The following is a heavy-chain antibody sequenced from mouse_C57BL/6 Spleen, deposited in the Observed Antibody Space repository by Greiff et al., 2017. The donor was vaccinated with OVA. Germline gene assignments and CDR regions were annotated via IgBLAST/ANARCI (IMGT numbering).Heavy chain of an antibody. D-gene: IGHD1-1*01. J-gene: IGHJ3*01. CDR1: GYTFTSYW. CDR3: APSPYYYGSSVFAY. V-gene: IGHV1-55*01. CDR2: IYPGSGST. Sequence: LMESGAELVKPGASVKMSCKASGYTFTSYWITWVKQRPGQGLEWIGDIYPGSGSTNYNEKFKSKATLTVDTSSSTAYMQLSSLTSEDSAVYYCAPSPYYYGSSVFAYWGQGTLVTVSA.